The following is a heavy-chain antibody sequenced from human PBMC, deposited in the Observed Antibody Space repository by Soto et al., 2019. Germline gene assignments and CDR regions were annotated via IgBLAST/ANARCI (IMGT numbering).Heavy chain of an antibody. V-gene: IGHV3-7*05. Sequence: EVQLVESGGGLVQPGGSLRLSCAASGFTFSGYWMSWVRQAPGKGLEWVANIKQDGSEQSYVDSVKGRFTISRDNAKNSLYLQMNSLRAEATAVYYCAREAVWGQGTTVTVSS. CDR2: IKQDGSEQ. CDR1: GFTFSGYW. CDR3: AREAV. J-gene: IGHJ6*02.